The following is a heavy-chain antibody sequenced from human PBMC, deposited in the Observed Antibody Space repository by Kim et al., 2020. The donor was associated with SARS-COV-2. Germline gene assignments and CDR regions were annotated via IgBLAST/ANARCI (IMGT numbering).Heavy chain of an antibody. V-gene: IGHV3-21*01. J-gene: IGHJ6*02. Sequence: GGSLRLSCAASGFTFSSYSMNWVRQAPGKGLQWVSSISSSSSYIYYADSVKGRFTISRDNAKNSLYLQMNSLRAEDTAVYYCARELVRGVIIFEGDYGMDVWGQGTTVTVSS. CDR3: ARELVRGVIIFEGDYGMDV. CDR2: ISSSSSYI. CDR1: GFTFSSYS. D-gene: IGHD3-10*01.